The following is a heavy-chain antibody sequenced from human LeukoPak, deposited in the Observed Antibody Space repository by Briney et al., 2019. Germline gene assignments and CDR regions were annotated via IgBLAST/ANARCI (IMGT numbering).Heavy chain of an antibody. D-gene: IGHD3-10*01. CDR3: VSGGSYLTK. CDR1: GGSISSY. V-gene: IGHV4-59*01. Sequence: SETLSLTCTVSGGSISSYWSWIRQFPGKGLEWIGYIYFSGTTNYNPSLKSRLTITIDTSRNQFSLKLSSVTAADTAIYYCVSGGSYLTKWGQGTLVTVSS. CDR2: IYFSGTT. J-gene: IGHJ4*02.